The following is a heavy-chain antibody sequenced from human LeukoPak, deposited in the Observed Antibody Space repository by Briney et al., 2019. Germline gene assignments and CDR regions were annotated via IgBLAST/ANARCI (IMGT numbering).Heavy chain of an antibody. Sequence: SETLSLTCAVYGGSFSGYYWSWIRQPPGKGLEWIGEINHSGSTNYNPSLRSRVTISVDTSKNQFSLNLSSVTAADTAVYYCARGAMIVKPFDYWGQGTLVTVSS. CDR3: ARGAMIVKPFDY. CDR2: INHSGST. D-gene: IGHD3-22*01. CDR1: GGSFSGYY. V-gene: IGHV4-34*01. J-gene: IGHJ4*02.